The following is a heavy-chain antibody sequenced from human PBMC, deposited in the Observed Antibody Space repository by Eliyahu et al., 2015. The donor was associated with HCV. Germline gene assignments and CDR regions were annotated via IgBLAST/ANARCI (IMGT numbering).Heavy chain of an antibody. J-gene: IGHJ4*01. CDR1: GFTXRNXA. Sequence: DVQLLESGGDLVQPGGSXXLSCXVSGFTXRNXAMNWXRQAPGKGXXWVSTIDAKGGTTYYADSVKGRFSISRDNSKNTLFLQMNSLRDEDTAIYYCASGPGGVTTFWGMARDYWGHGTLVTVSS. V-gene: IGHV3-23*01. D-gene: IGHD3-16*01. CDR3: ASGPGGVTTFWGMARDY. CDR2: IDAKGGTT.